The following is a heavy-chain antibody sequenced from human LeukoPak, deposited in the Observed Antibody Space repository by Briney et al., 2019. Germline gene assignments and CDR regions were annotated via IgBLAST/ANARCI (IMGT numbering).Heavy chain of an antibody. CDR3: AREGDDYGDSETDY. CDR1: GGSISSSSYY. J-gene: IGHJ4*02. D-gene: IGHD4-17*01. V-gene: IGHV4-39*07. CDR2: IYYTGNT. Sequence: SETLSLTCTVSGGSISSSSYYWGCIRQPPGKGLEWIGSIYYTGNTYYNPSLKSRVTISIDTSKNQFSLKLRSVTAADTAVYYCAREGDDYGDSETDYWGQGTLVTVSS.